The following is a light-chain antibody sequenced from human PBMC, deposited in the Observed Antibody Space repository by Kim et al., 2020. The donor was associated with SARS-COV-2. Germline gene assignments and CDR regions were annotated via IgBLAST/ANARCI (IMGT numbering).Light chain of an antibody. CDR2: DVT. J-gene: IGLJ3*02. CDR3: CSYAGSDTWV. CDR1: SSDVGGYNY. V-gene: IGLV2-11*01. Sequence: GQSVPISCTGTSSDVGGYNYVSWYQQHPGKAPKLMIYDVTKRPSGVPDLFAASKSGNTASLTISGLQAEDEADYYCCSYAGSDTWVFGGGTQLTVL.